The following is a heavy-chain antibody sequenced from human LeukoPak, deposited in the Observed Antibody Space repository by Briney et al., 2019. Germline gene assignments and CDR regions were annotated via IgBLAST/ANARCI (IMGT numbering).Heavy chain of an antibody. CDR3: AKELVPSDGDYDQHYYYGMDV. CDR1: GFTFSSYA. V-gene: IGHV3-23*01. D-gene: IGHD4-17*01. Sequence: PGGSLRLSCAASGFTFSSYAMSWVRQAPGKGLEWVSAISGSGGSTYYADSVKGRFTISRDNSKNTLYLQMNSLRAEDTAVYYCAKELVPSDGDYDQHYYYGMDVWGQGTTVTVSS. J-gene: IGHJ6*02. CDR2: ISGSGGST.